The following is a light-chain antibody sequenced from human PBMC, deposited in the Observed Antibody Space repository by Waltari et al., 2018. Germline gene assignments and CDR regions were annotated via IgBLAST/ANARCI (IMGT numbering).Light chain of an antibody. Sequence: SYVLTQPPSVSVAPGQTARITCGDNNLGSKSVPRYQQKPGQAPPLADSDETDRPSVIPERISGSHSGTTATLTISRVEAGDEADYYCHVWDSISDHVIFGGGTKLTVL. CDR2: DET. CDR1: NLGSKS. J-gene: IGLJ2*01. V-gene: IGLV3-21*02. CDR3: HVWDSISDHVI.